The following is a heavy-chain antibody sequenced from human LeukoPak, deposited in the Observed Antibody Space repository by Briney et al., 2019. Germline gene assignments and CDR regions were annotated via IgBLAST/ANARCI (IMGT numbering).Heavy chain of an antibody. CDR1: GYTFTGYY. CDR2: INPNSGGT. Sequence: GASVKVSCKASGYTFTGYYMHWVRQAPGQGLEWMGWINPNSGGTNYAQKSQGRVTMTRDTSISTAYMELSRLRSDDTAVYYYARVRPRITIFGVVVYAFDIWGQGTMVTVSS. CDR3: ARVRPRITIFGVVVYAFDI. D-gene: IGHD3-3*01. V-gene: IGHV1-2*02. J-gene: IGHJ3*02.